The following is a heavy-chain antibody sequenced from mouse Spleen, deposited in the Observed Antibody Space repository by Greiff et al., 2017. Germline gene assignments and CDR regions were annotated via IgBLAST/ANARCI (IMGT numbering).Heavy chain of an antibody. V-gene: IGHV1-72*01. Sequence: QVHVKQPGAELVKPGASVKLSCKASGYTFNSYWMHWVKQRPGRGLEWIGRIDPNSGGPKYNETFKSKATLTVDKPSSTAYMQLSSLTSEDSAVYYCARSWDYGNPWFAYWGQGTLVTVSA. D-gene: IGHD2-1*01. CDR3: ARSWDYGNPWFAY. CDR2: IDPNSGGP. J-gene: IGHJ3*01. CDR1: GYTFNSYW.